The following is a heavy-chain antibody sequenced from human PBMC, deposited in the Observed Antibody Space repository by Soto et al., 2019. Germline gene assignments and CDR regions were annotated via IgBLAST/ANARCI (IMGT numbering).Heavy chain of an antibody. CDR1: GGSISSGGYS. CDR3: ARDIASYAYGEGY. V-gene: IGHV4-31*03. J-gene: IGHJ4*02. CDR2: IYYSGST. D-gene: IGHD2-21*01. Sequence: PSETLSLTCTVSGGSISSGGYSWNWIRQRPGKGLEWIGNIYYSGSTYYNPSLESRVIISIDTSKNQFSLKLSSVTAADTAVYYCARDIASYAYGEGYWGQGIQVTVSS.